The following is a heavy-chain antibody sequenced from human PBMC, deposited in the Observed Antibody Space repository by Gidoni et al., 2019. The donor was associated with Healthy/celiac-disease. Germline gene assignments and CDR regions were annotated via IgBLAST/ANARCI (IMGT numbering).Heavy chain of an antibody. D-gene: IGHD3-10*01. CDR3: ARFGGSTISFPDAFDI. V-gene: IGHV4-39*01. Sequence: QLQLQESGPGLVKPSENLSLTRTVSGGSISSSSSYWGWIRQPPGKGLEWIGSIYYSGSTYYNPSLKSRVTISVDTSKNQFSLKLSSVTAADTAVYYCARFGGSTISFPDAFDIWGQGTMVTVSS. CDR2: IYYSGST. CDR1: GGSISSSSSY. J-gene: IGHJ3*02.